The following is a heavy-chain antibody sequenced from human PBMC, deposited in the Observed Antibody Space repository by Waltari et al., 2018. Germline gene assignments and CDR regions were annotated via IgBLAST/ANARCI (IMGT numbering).Heavy chain of an antibody. CDR3: ARSRLGIFQNYFDY. CDR2: INHSGST. V-gene: IGHV4-34*01. CDR1: GGSFSGYY. Sequence: QVQLQQWGAGLLKPSETLSLTCAVYGGSFSGYYWSLIRQPPGKGLEGIGEINHSGSTNYNPSLKGRVTISVDTSKNQFSLKLSSVTAADTAVYYCARSRLGIFQNYFDYWGQGTLVTVSS. J-gene: IGHJ4*02. D-gene: IGHD7-27*01.